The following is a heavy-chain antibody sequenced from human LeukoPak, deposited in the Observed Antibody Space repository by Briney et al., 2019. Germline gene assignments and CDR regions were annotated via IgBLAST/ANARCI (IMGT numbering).Heavy chain of an antibody. Sequence: PGGSLRLSCAASGFTFSTYAMHWVRQAPGKGLEWVAVISYDGSNKYYADSAKGRFTISRDNSKNTLYLQMNSLRAEDTAVYYCARDAGVVPAAIKIQYYGMDVWGQGTTVTVSS. D-gene: IGHD2-2*01. CDR3: ARDAGVVPAAIKIQYYGMDV. J-gene: IGHJ6*02. CDR1: GFTFSTYA. V-gene: IGHV3-30-3*01. CDR2: ISYDGSNK.